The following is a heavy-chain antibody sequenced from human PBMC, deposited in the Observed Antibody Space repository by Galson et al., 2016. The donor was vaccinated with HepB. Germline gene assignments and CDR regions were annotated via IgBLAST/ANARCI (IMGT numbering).Heavy chain of an antibody. CDR1: GYTFASHG. Sequence: SVKVSCKASGYTFASHGVNWVRQAPGQGLEWMGWFSAYNGNANYAQKFQGRVTMTKDISTSTAYMELRSLRSDDTAIYYCVRGDMFDMWGQGTMVTVSS. D-gene: IGHD3-16*01. V-gene: IGHV1-18*01. J-gene: IGHJ3*02. CDR2: FSAYNGNA. CDR3: VRGDMFDM.